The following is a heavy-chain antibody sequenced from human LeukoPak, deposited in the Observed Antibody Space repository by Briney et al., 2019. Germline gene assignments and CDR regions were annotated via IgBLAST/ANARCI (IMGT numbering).Heavy chain of an antibody. V-gene: IGHV3-7*01. J-gene: IGHJ3*02. CDR1: GFTFSSYW. D-gene: IGHD6-19*01. Sequence: GGSLRLSCAASGFTFSSYWMSWVRQAPGKGLEWVANIKQDEIEKYYVDSVKGRFTISRDNVKNSLYLQMNSLRAEDTAVYYCARDCRAVAGPYDGDAFDIWGQGTMVTVSP. CDR2: IKQDEIEK. CDR3: ARDCRAVAGPYDGDAFDI.